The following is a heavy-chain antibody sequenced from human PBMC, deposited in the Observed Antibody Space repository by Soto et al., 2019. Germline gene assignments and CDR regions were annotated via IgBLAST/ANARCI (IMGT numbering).Heavy chain of an antibody. CDR1: GFTFSSYW. Sequence: GGSLRLSCAASGFTFSSYWMSWVRQAPGKGLEWVANIKKDGSEKYYVDSVKGRFTISRDNAKNSLHLQMNSLRAEDTAVYYCARVQIGIAVAVPAFDYWGQGTLVTVSS. V-gene: IGHV3-7*01. J-gene: IGHJ4*02. D-gene: IGHD6-19*01. CDR3: ARVQIGIAVAVPAFDY. CDR2: IKKDGSEK.